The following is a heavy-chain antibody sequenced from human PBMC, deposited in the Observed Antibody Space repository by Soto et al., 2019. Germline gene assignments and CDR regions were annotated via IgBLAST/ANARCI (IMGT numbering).Heavy chain of an antibody. CDR1: GYTFTSYD. Sequence: QVQLVQSGAEVKKPGASVKVSCKASGYTFTSYDINWVRQATGQGLEWMGWMNPNSGNTGYAQKFKGRVTMSKNTSISTAYMELSSLRSEDTAVYYCARSYSSGPGGWFDPWGQGTLVTVSS. CDR2: MNPNSGNT. V-gene: IGHV1-8*01. CDR3: ARSYSSGPGGWFDP. D-gene: IGHD6-19*01. J-gene: IGHJ5*02.